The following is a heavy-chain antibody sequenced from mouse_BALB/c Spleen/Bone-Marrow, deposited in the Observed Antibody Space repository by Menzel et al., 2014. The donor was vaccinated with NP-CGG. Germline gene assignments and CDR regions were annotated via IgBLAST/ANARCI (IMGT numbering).Heavy chain of an antibody. CDR3: TRSTATFDY. CDR2: IYPGDGDT. CDR1: GYAFSAYW. J-gene: IGHJ2*01. D-gene: IGHD1-2*01. V-gene: IGHV1-80*01. Sequence: VQLQQSGAELVRPGSSVKVSCKASGYAFSAYWMNWVKQRPGQGLEWIGQIYPGDGDTNYNGKFKGKATLTADKSSSTAYMQLSSLTSEDSAVYFCTRSTATFDYWGQGTTLTVSS.